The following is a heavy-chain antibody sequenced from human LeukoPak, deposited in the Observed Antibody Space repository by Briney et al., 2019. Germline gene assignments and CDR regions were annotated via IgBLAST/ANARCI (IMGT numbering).Heavy chain of an antibody. CDR1: GYTFTSYY. J-gene: IGHJ4*02. CDR2: INPSGGST. Sequence: GASVKVSCKASGYTFTSYYMHWVRQAPGQGLEWMGIINPSGGSTSHAQKFQGRVTMTRDTSTSTVYMELSSLRSEDTAVYYCARVPPPLGYFDYWGQGTLVTVSS. V-gene: IGHV1-46*01. CDR3: ARVPPPLGYFDY.